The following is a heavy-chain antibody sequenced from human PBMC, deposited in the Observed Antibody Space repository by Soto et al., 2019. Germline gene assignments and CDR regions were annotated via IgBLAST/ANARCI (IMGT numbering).Heavy chain of an antibody. CDR2: VYYNGGS. Sequence: QVQLQESGPGLVKPSETLSLTCTVSGGSIDGYNCAWIRQPPGKSLEWVVYVYYNGGSRYNPSLESRVTLSMDTSKSQFSLQLRSVTAADTAVYYCVRQGIGNLHGLVDVWGRGTTVTVSS. V-gene: IGHV4-59*08. CDR1: GGSIDGYN. D-gene: IGHD3-10*01. J-gene: IGHJ6*02. CDR3: VRQGIGNLHGLVDV.